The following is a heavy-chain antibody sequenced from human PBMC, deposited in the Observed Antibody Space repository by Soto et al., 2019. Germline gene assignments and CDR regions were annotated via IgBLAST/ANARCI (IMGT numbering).Heavy chain of an antibody. CDR3: ARDKLYSNYEYYFDH. D-gene: IGHD4-4*01. V-gene: IGHV3-9*01. J-gene: IGHJ4*02. CDR1: GFTFNNYA. Sequence: GGSLRLSCAASGFTFNNYAMHWVRQAPGKGLEWVSGISWNSGTIGYADSVKGRFTISRDNAKNSLYLQMNSLRPEDTALYYCARDKLYSNYEYYFDHWGQGALVTVSS. CDR2: ISWNSGTI.